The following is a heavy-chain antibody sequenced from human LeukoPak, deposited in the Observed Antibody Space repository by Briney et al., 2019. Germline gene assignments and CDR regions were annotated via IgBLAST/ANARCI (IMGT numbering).Heavy chain of an antibody. CDR3: ARGVGYYDSSGYLKLKLDY. CDR2: INHSGST. CDR1: GGSFSGYY. J-gene: IGHJ4*02. D-gene: IGHD3-22*01. V-gene: IGHV4-34*01. Sequence: PSETLSLACAVYGGSFSGYYWSWIRQPPGKGLEWIGEINHSGSTNYNPSLKSRVTISVDTSKNQFSLKLSSVTAADTAVYYCARGVGYYDSSGYLKLKLDYWGQGTLVTVSS.